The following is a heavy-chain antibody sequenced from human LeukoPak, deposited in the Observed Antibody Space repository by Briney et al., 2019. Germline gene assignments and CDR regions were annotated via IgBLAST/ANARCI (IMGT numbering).Heavy chain of an antibody. V-gene: IGHV1-69*06. CDR1: GGTFSSYA. CDR2: IIPIFGTA. CDR3: KKAMIVVVRFDY. J-gene: IGHJ4*02. Sequence: SVKVSCKASGGTFSSYAISWVRQAPGQGLERMGGIIPIFGTANYAQKFQGRVTITADKSTSTAYMELSSLRSEDTAVYYCKKAMIVVVRFDYWGQGTLVTVSS. D-gene: IGHD3-22*01.